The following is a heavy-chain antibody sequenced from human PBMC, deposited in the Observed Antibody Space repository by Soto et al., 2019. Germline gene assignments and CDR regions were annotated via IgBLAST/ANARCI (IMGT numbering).Heavy chain of an antibody. D-gene: IGHD3-10*01. Sequence: GGSLRLSCAASGFTFRSFWMPWVRQDPGKGLVWVSRISNDGTSTNYADSVKGRFTISRDTAKNTLYLQINGLRAEDTAVYYCARGRDYGSGPQHYFDYWGLGNMVT. CDR1: GFTFRSFW. V-gene: IGHV3-74*01. CDR2: ISNDGTST. CDR3: ARGRDYGSGPQHYFDY. J-gene: IGHJ4*02.